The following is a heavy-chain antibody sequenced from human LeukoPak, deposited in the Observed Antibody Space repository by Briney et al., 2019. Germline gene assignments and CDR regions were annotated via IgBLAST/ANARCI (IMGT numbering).Heavy chain of an antibody. J-gene: IGHJ4*02. CDR1: GYTFTSYA. CDR3: ARGRVYYDSSGYYENYFDY. D-gene: IGHD3-22*01. Sequence: ASVKVSCKASGYTFTSYAMHWVRQAAGQRLEWMGWINAGNGNTKYSQKFQGRVTITRDTSASTAYMELSSLRSEDTAVYYCARGRVYYDSSGYYENYFDYWGQGTLVTVSS. V-gene: IGHV1-3*01. CDR2: INAGNGNT.